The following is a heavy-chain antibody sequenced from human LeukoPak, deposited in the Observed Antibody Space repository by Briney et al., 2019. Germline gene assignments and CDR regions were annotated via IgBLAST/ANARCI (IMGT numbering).Heavy chain of an antibody. CDR2: IYASGAA. CDR1: GDSISGNFYF. J-gene: IGHJ5*02. Sequence: PSETLSLTCTVSGDSISGNFYFWSWIRQTAGKGLEWIGRIYASGAASYNPSLTSRVTISVDTSKNQYFLKLKSVTAADTAVYYCARESVYYYGPFDPWGQGTRVIVSS. D-gene: IGHD3-22*01. V-gene: IGHV4-61*02. CDR3: ARESVYYYGPFDP.